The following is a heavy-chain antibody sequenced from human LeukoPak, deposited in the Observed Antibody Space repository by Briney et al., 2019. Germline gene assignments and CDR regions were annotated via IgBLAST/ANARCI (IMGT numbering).Heavy chain of an antibody. Sequence: SETLSLTCTVSGYSISSGYYWGWIRQPPGKGLEWIGSIYHSGSTYYNPSLKSRVTISVDTSTSTVYMELSSLRSEDTALYYCARPNGLDAFDIWGQGTMVTVSS. V-gene: IGHV4-38-2*02. CDR3: ARPNGLDAFDI. J-gene: IGHJ3*02. CDR2: IYHSGST. D-gene: IGHD3/OR15-3a*01. CDR1: GYSISSGYY.